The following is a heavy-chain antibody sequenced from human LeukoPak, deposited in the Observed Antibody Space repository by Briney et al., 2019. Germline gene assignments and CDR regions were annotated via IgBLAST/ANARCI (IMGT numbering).Heavy chain of an antibody. CDR3: VKSRIAEGPESFDY. CDR1: GFTFSSYW. V-gene: IGHV3-74*01. J-gene: IGHJ4*02. CDR2: INSDGSST. Sequence: GGSLRLSCAASGFTFSSYWMHWVRQAPGKGLLWVSRINSDGSSTSYADSVKGRFTISRDNAKNSLYLQMNSLRTEDTALYYCVKSRIAEGPESFDYWGQGTLVTVSS. D-gene: IGHD3-16*02.